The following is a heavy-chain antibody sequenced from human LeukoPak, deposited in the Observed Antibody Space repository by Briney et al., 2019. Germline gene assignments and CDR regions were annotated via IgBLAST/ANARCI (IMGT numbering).Heavy chain of an antibody. CDR2: IGSGFNT. Sequence: GGSLRLSCAASGFTFSSYDMHWVRQGTGKGLEWVSGIGSGFNTYYADSVKGRFTISRENAKNSLYLQLNSLRAGDTAVYYCGRAIRFCSDGSCSLGAFDIWGQGTMVTVSS. CDR3: GRAIRFCSDGSCSLGAFDI. CDR1: GFTFSSYD. V-gene: IGHV3-13*04. J-gene: IGHJ3*02. D-gene: IGHD2-15*01.